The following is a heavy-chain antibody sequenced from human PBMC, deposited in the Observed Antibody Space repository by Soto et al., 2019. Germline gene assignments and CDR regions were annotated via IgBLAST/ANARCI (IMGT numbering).Heavy chain of an antibody. V-gene: IGHV6-1*01. Sequence: QSQTLSLTCAISGDSVSSNSAAWNWIRQSPSRGLEWLGRTYYRAKWYNDYAVSVKSRITIKPDTSKNQFSLQLNCVTPEDTAVDYCARDDGCVIGGSGSDFDNWGQGTMVTVSS. CDR3: ARDDGCVIGGSGSDFDN. D-gene: IGHD3-10*01. J-gene: IGHJ3*02. CDR2: TYYRAKWYN. CDR1: GDSVSSNSAA.